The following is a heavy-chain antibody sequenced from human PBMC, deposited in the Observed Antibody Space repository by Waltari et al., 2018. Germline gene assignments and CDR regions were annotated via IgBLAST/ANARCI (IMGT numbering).Heavy chain of an antibody. CDR2: IYHSGST. CDR1: GYSISSGYY. J-gene: IGHJ6*03. Sequence: QVQLQESGPGLVKPSETLSLTCAVSGYSISSGYYWGWIRQTPGKGLEWIGSIYHSGSTYYHPSLMSRVTISVYTSKNQVSLKLSSVTSADTAVYYCARGVDYDILTPYYYYMDVWGKGTTVTVSS. D-gene: IGHD3-9*01. V-gene: IGHV4-38-2*01. CDR3: ARGVDYDILTPYYYYMDV.